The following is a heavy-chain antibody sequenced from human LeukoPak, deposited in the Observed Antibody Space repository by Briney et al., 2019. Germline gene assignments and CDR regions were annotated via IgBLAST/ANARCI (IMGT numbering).Heavy chain of an antibody. CDR3: ARGTGYCSSTSCIKGGYFDY. D-gene: IGHD2-2*01. Sequence: GRSLRLSCAASGFTFSSYGMHWVRQAPGKGLEWVAVISYDGSNKYYADSVKGRFTISRDNSKNTLYLQMNSLRAEDTAVYYCARGTGYCSSTSCIKGGYFDYWGQGTLVTVSS. V-gene: IGHV3-30*03. CDR1: GFTFSSYG. J-gene: IGHJ4*02. CDR2: ISYDGSNK.